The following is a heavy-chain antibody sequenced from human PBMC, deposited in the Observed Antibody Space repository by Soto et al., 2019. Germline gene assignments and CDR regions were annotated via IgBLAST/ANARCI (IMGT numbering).Heavy chain of an antibody. Sequence: GGSLRLSCAASCFTFSRYSMNWVRQAPGKGLEWVSSISSTTNYIYYADSMKGRFTVSRDNAKNSVYLEMNSLSAEDTAVYYCARESEDLTSNFDYWGQGTLVTVSS. CDR1: CFTFSRYS. J-gene: IGHJ4*02. V-gene: IGHV3-21*01. CDR2: ISSTTNYI. CDR3: ARESEDLTSNFDY.